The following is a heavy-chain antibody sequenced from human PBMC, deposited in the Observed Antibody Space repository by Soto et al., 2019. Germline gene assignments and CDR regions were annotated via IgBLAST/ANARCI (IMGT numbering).Heavy chain of an antibody. Sequence: EVQLLESGGGLVQPGRSLRLSCAASGLTFSNYGMKWVRQAPGKGLEWVSGIDGTGGSTYYADSVKGRFTISRDNSKNTLYLQMNRLRAEDTAIYYCAAGLDSWGQGSLVTVSS. V-gene: IGHV3-23*01. CDR1: GLTFSNYG. CDR2: IDGTGGST. CDR3: AAGLDS. J-gene: IGHJ5*01.